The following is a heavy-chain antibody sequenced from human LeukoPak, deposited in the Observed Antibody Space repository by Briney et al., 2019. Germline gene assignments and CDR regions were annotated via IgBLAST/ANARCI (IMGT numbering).Heavy chain of an antibody. Sequence: PGGSLRLPCAASGFTFSSYAMHWVRQAPGKGLEWVAVISYDGSNKYYADSVKGRFTISRDNSKNTLYLQMNSLRAEDTAVYYCARDPYPGIAAAGTNFDYWGQGTLVTVSS. CDR2: ISYDGSNK. CDR3: ARDPYPGIAAAGTNFDY. D-gene: IGHD6-13*01. V-gene: IGHV3-30-3*01. J-gene: IGHJ4*02. CDR1: GFTFSSYA.